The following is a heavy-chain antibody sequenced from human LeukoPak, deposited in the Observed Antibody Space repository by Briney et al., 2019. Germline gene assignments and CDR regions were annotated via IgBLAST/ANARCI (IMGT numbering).Heavy chain of an antibody. CDR1: GYTFTGYY. J-gene: IGHJ5*02. CDR2: INPNSGGT. CDR3: ARVGPHKYYYDSSGYYIDP. D-gene: IGHD3-22*01. Sequence: PSASVKVSCKASGYTFTGYYMHWVRQAPGQGLEWMGWINPNSGGTNYAQKFQGRVTMTRDTSISTAYMELSSLRSEDTAVYYCARVGPHKYYYDSSGYYIDPWGQGTLVTVSP. V-gene: IGHV1-2*02.